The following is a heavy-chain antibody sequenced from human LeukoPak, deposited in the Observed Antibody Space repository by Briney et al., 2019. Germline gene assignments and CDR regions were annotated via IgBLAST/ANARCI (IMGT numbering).Heavy chain of an antibody. V-gene: IGHV4-39*07. Sequence: PSETLSLTCTVSGCSISSSSYYWGWLRQPPGKGLEWIGSIYYSRSTYYNPSLKSRVTIAVDTSKNQFSLKLSYVTAADTAVYYCAKGRFRSRGTGPGVYWGKGTAVTVSS. CDR3: AKGRFRSRGTGPGVY. J-gene: IGHJ4*02. CDR2: IYYSRST. D-gene: IGHD3-10*01. CDR1: GCSISSSSYY.